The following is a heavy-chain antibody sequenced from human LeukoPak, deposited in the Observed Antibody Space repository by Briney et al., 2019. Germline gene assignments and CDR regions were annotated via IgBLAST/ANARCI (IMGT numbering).Heavy chain of an antibody. CDR1: GGSISSGGYY. V-gene: IGHV4-31*03. CDR3: ARVRYYYGMDV. CDR2: IYYSGST. D-gene: IGHD3-10*01. J-gene: IGHJ6*02. Sequence: SEALSLTCTVSGGSISSGGYYWSWIRQHPGKRLEWIGYIYYSGSTYYNPSLKSRVTISVDTSKNQFSLKLSSVTAADTAVYYCARVRYYYGMDVWGQGTTFTVSS.